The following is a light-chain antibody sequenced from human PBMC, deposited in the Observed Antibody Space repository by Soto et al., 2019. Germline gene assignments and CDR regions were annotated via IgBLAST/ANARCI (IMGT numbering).Light chain of an antibody. J-gene: IGKJ5*01. CDR3: QKYNSYAIN. CDR1: QSISSW. CDR2: DAS. Sequence: DIQMTHSPSTLSASVLYIVTITCRASQSISSWVAWYQQKPGKAPKLLIYDASGLERGVPSRFSGSGSGTEFTLTIFSLQPDDFATYYCQKYNSYAINFGQGTRLEIK. V-gene: IGKV1-5*01.